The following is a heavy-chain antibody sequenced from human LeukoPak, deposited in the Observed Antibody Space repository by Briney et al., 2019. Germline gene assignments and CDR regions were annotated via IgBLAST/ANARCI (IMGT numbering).Heavy chain of an antibody. CDR1: GGSISSYY. J-gene: IGHJ6*02. V-gene: IGHV4-59*01. Sequence: PSETLSLTCTVSGGSISSYYWNWIRQPPGKGLEWIGYIYYSGSTNYNPSLKSRVTISVDTSKNQFSLKLSSVTAADTAVYYCARGHSSGWRYYYYGMDVWGQGTTVTVSS. D-gene: IGHD6-19*01. CDR2: IYYSGST. CDR3: ARGHSSGWRYYYYGMDV.